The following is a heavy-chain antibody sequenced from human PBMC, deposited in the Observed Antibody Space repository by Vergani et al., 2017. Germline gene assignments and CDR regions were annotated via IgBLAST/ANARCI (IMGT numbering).Heavy chain of an antibody. J-gene: IGHJ4*02. CDR2: ISGRSSYV. Sequence: EVQVVQSGGGLVKPGGSLRLSCETSGFIFSDYNLNWVRQAPGSGLEWVASISGRSSYVNYAVSVKGRFTISRDNAKNSLFLQRNSLRAEDTAVYYCVREETFYDSVSDYLAGYFDHWGEGALVTVSS. V-gene: IGHV3-21*02. CDR3: VREETFYDSVSDYLAGYFDH. CDR1: GFIFSDYN. D-gene: IGHD3-3*01.